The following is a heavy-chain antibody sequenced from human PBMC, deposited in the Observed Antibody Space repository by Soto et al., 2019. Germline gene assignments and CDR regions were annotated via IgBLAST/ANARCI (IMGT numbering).Heavy chain of an antibody. CDR3: ARVSSSIVVVPDYGMDV. CDR1: GYTFISHG. Sequence: QVQLVQSGVEVKKPGASVKVSCKASGYTFISHGISWVRQAPGQGLEWMGWISGKNGNTNYAQKLQGRVTLTTDTSTSTAYMELRSRRSDDTAVYYCARVSSSIVVVPDYGMDVWGKGTTVTVSS. D-gene: IGHD2-15*01. V-gene: IGHV1-18*04. CDR2: ISGKNGNT. J-gene: IGHJ6*04.